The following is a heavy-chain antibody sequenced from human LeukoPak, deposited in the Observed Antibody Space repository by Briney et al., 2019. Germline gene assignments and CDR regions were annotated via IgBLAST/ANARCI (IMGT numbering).Heavy chain of an antibody. D-gene: IGHD1-26*01. J-gene: IGHJ4*02. CDR2: IYTSGST. CDR3: ASLSGSPERIY. Sequence: SETLSLTCTVSCGSLSSYYWSWIRQPAGQGLEWIGRIYTSGSTNYNPSLKSRVTMSVDTSKNKFSLELSSVTAADTAVYYCASLSGSPERIYGGQGTLVTVS. CDR1: CGSLSSYY. V-gene: IGHV4-4*07.